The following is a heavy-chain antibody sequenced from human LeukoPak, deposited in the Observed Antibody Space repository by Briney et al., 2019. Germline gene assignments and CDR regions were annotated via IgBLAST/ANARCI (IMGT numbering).Heavy chain of an antibody. V-gene: IGHV4-38-2*01. D-gene: IGHD6-25*01. J-gene: IGHJ4*02. CDR1: GYSISSGYY. CDR3: ARMTRRLFDY. CDR2: IYHSGST. Sequence: SETMSLTCAVSGYSISSGYYWGWIRQPPGKGLEWIGSIYHSGSTYYNPSLKSRVTISVDTSKSQFSLKLSSVTAADTAVYYCARMTRRLFDYWGQGTLVTVSS.